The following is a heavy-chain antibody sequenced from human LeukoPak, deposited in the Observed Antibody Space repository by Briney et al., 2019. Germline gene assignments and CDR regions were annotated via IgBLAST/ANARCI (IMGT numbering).Heavy chain of an antibody. Sequence: SETLSLTCTVSGGSISSGSYYWSWIRQPAGKGLEWIGRIYTSGSTNYNPSLKSRLTISKDTSKNQFSLKLSSVTAADTAVYYCARGHYGSGRHFDYWAREPWSPSPQ. V-gene: IGHV4-61*02. J-gene: IGHJ4*02. CDR1: GGSISSGSYY. CDR2: IYTSGST. CDR3: ARGHYGSGRHFDY. D-gene: IGHD3-10*01.